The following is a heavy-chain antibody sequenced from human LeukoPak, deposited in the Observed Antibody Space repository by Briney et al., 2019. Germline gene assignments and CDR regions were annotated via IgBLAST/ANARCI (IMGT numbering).Heavy chain of an antibody. D-gene: IGHD1-26*01. Sequence: GASLRLSCAASGFTFSSYAMSWVRPAPGKGLEWVSAISGSGGSTYYADSVKGRFTISRDNSKNTLYLQMNSLRAEDTAVYYCAKDRNSEYFDYWGQGTLVTVSS. V-gene: IGHV3-23*01. CDR3: AKDRNSEYFDY. CDR2: ISGSGGST. CDR1: GFTFSSYA. J-gene: IGHJ4*02.